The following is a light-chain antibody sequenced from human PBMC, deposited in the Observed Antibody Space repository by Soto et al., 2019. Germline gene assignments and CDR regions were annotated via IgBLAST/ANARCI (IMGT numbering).Light chain of an antibody. CDR1: QGVSSS. CDR3: QQLHSYPFT. Sequence: IQLTQSPPSLSASVGDRVTITCRASQGVSSSLAWYHQQPGKAPKLLIYAATTLQSGVPSRFSGGGSGTDFTLTINSLQPEDFATYYCQQLHSYPFTFGQGTRLEIK. V-gene: IGKV1-9*01. J-gene: IGKJ5*01. CDR2: AAT.